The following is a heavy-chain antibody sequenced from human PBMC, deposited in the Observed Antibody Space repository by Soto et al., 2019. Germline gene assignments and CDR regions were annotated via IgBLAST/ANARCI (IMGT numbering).Heavy chain of an antibody. D-gene: IGHD3-10*01. CDR3: ARIHLRHDYFYGMDV. Sequence: SGPTLVNPTQTLTLTCTFSGFSLSTSRMCVSWIRQPPGKALEWLARIDWDDEKFYSTSLKTRLTISKDTSKNQVVLTMTNMDPVDTATYYCARIHLRHDYFYGMDVWGQGTMVTVSS. CDR2: IDWDDEK. CDR1: GFSLSTSRMC. V-gene: IGHV2-70*17. J-gene: IGHJ6*02.